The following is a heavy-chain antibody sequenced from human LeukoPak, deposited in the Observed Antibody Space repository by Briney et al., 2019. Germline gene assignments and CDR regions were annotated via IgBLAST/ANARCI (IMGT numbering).Heavy chain of an antibody. Sequence: GGSLRLSCAASRFTVSTNYVSWVRQAPGKGLEWVSVIYRGGGTAYAASVKDRFTISTDNSRKTVYLQKNSVRDEDAAVYYCARAGGSCYDRAFDIWGQGTMVTVSS. V-gene: IGHV3-66*01. CDR2: IYRGGGT. CDR1: RFTVSTNY. J-gene: IGHJ3*02. CDR3: ARAGGSCYDRAFDI. D-gene: IGHD2-15*01.